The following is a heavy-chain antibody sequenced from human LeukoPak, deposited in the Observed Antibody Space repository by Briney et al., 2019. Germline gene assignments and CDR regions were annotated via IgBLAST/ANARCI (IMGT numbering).Heavy chain of an antibody. CDR2: INYSGST. Sequence: SETLSLTCTVSGGSISTYYWSWIRQPPGEGLEWIEYINYSGSTNYHPSLKSRITMSVDTSKNQFSLNLTSVTAADPAVYYCASGGAGIAAAPWGQGTMVTVSS. J-gene: IGHJ3*01. CDR3: ASGGAGIAAAP. V-gene: IGHV4-59*01. CDR1: GGSISTYY. D-gene: IGHD6-13*01.